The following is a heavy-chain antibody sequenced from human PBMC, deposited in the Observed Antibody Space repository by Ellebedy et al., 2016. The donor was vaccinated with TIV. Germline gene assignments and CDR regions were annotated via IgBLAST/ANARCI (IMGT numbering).Heavy chain of an antibody. CDR3: VREDSSGWSDYYFDS. D-gene: IGHD6-19*01. Sequence: YADSVKGRCSISRDNARNSLNLQLNSLRPEDTAIYYCVREDSSGWSDYYFDSWGQGTLVTVSS. J-gene: IGHJ4*02. V-gene: IGHV3-9*01.